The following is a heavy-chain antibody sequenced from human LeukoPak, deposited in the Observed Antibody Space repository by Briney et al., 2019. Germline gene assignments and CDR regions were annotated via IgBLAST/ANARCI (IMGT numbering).Heavy chain of an antibody. D-gene: IGHD2-15*01. CDR1: GGSISSGGYY. CDR2: IYSSGST. J-gene: IGHJ4*02. CDR3: ARGYCSGGSCYSARY. V-gene: IGHV4-61*08. Sequence: SETLSLTCTVSGGSISSGGYYWSWIRQPPGKGLEWIGHIYSSGSTNYNPSLKSRVTISLDTSKNQFSLKVSSVTAADTAVYYCARGYCSGGSCYSARYWGQGTLVTVSS.